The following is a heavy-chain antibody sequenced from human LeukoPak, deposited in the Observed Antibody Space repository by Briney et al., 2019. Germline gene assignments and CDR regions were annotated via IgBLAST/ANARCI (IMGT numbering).Heavy chain of an antibody. J-gene: IGHJ3*02. V-gene: IGHV3-23*01. CDR1: GFTFSSYA. D-gene: IGHD1-26*01. CDR3: AKEAGIVGATTDAFDI. Sequence: QTGGSLRLSCAASGFTFSSYAMSWVRQAPGKGLEWVSAISGSGGSTYYADSVKGRFTISRDNSKNTLYLQMNSLRAEDTAVYYCAKEAGIVGATTDAFDIWGQGTMVTVSS. CDR2: ISGSGGST.